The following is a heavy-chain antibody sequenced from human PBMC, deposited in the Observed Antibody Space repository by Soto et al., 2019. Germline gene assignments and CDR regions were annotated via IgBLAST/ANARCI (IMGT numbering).Heavy chain of an antibody. CDR2: IIPIFGTT. D-gene: IGHD4-17*01. J-gene: IGHJ6*04. Sequence: QVQLVQSGAEVKKAGSSVKVSCKASGGTFSSYAISWVRQAPGQGLEWMGGIIPIFGTTSYAQKFQGRVTITTDKSTSTAYMEQSQLRSENTAMYYCASGTKTTVTQKTYHYGLDVWGEGTTVTVSS. V-gene: IGHV1-69*06. CDR1: GGTFSSYA. CDR3: ASGTKTTVTQKTYHYGLDV.